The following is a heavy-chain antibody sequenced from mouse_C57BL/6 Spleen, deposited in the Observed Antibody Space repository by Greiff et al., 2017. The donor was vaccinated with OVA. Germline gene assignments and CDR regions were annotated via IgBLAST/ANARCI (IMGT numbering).Heavy chain of an antibody. D-gene: IGHD2-1*01. J-gene: IGHJ4*01. CDR1: GYTFTDYY. CDR3: ARIYGNPYYAMDY. Sequence: VQLQQSGPELVKPGASVKISCKASGYTFTDYYMNWVKQSHGKSLEWIGDINPNNGGTSYNQKFKGKATLTVDKSSSTAYMELRSLTSEDSAVYYCARIYGNPYYAMDYWGQGTSVTVSS. CDR2: INPNNGGT. V-gene: IGHV1-26*01.